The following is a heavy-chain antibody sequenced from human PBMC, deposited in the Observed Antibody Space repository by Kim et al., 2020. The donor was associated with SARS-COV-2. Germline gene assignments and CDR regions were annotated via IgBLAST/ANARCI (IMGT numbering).Heavy chain of an antibody. V-gene: IGHV3-7*01. CDR1: GFTFSSYW. J-gene: IGHJ4*02. Sequence: GGSLRLSCVASGFTFSSYWMSWVRQAPGKGLAWVATINQDGSEKYYVDSVKGRFTISRDNAKNSLYLQMNSLRAEDTAVYYCARDEGLEQPIWGQGTLVTVSS. CDR2: INQDGSEK. D-gene: IGHD3-3*01. CDR3: ARDEGLEQPI.